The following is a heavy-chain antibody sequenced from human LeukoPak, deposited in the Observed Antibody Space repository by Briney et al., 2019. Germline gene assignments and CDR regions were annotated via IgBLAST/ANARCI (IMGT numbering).Heavy chain of an antibody. CDR1: GYTFTGYY. D-gene: IGHD3-9*01. CDR3: ARVGYDILTPGYFDY. CDR2: INPNSGGT. J-gene: IGHJ4*02. Sequence: GASVKVSCKASGYTFTGYYMHWVRQAPGQGLEWMGWINPNSGGTNYAQKFQGRVTMTRDTSISTAYMELSRLRSDDTAVYYCARVGYDILTPGYFDYGGRETRVTVS. V-gene: IGHV1-2*02.